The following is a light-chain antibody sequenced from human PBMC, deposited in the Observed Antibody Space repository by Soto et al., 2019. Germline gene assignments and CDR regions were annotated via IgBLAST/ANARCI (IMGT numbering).Light chain of an antibody. V-gene: IGLV2-11*01. CDR1: RRDIGGS. CDR3: CSYVGGVSFVL. J-gene: IGLJ2*01. CDR2: DVS. Sequence: QSALTQLRSVSGSPGQSVTISCTATRRDIGGSVSWYRHDAGKAPTLLIYDVSQRAPGVPDRFSGSKSGNTASLTIFGLQAEDEADYHCCSYVGGVSFVLFGGGTKLTVL.